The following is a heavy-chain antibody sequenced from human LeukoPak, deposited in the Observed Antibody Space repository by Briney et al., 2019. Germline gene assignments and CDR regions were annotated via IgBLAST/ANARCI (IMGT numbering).Heavy chain of an antibody. CDR3: ATDKRGRYFDWLLYY. D-gene: IGHD3-9*01. CDR2: FDPEDGET. V-gene: IGHV1-24*01. CDR1: GYTLTELS. J-gene: IGHJ4*02. Sequence: EASVNVSCKFSGYTLTELSMHWVRQAPGKGLEGMGGFDPEDGETIYAQKFQGRDTMTEDTSTDTAYMEMSSLRSEDTAVYFCATDKRGRYFDWLLYYWGQGTLVTVSS.